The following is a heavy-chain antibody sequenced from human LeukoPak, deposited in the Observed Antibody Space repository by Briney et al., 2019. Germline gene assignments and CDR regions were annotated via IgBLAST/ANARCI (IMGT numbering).Heavy chain of an antibody. V-gene: IGHV4-61*02. CDR2: IYTSGST. D-gene: IGHD3-22*01. J-gene: IGHJ4*02. CDR1: GGSISSGSYY. Sequence: PSETLSLTCTVSGGSISSGSYYWSWIRQPAGKGLEWIGRIYTSGSTNYNPSLKSRVTISVDTSKNQFSLKLGSVTAADTAVYYCARAYYYDSSGYRLDYWGQGTLVTVSS. CDR3: ARAYYYDSSGYRLDY.